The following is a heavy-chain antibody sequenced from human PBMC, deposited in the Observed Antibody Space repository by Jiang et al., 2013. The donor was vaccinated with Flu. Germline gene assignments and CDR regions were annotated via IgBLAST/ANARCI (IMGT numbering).Heavy chain of an antibody. D-gene: IGHD6-13*01. CDR3: ARTRGDDSSWSAFEI. V-gene: IGHV4-39*01. CDR2: IYKDGAT. J-gene: IGHJ3*02. Sequence: GPGLVKPFGKTLSLRCSVSGGSMRTSRYYWVLDPPAPGEGLEWIGNIYKDGATYYNPSLKSRVTMSMDTSDNQFSLRLISMTAADTAVYYCARTRGDDSSWSAFEIWGHGANGH. CDR1: GGSMRTSRYY.